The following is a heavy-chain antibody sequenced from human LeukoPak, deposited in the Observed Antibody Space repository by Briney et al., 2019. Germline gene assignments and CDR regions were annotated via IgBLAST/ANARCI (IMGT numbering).Heavy chain of an antibody. J-gene: IGHJ4*02. CDR3: AKDWPNYYESNGHYYRRDGDY. CDR1: GFTFSFYA. D-gene: IGHD3-22*01. CDR2: ISSKSDYT. V-gene: IGHV3-23*01. Sequence: PGGSLRLSCAASGFTFSFYAMSWVRQAPGKGLEWVSSISSKSDYTYYEDSVKGRFTVSRDNSKSTLYLQMNSLRAEDTAIYYCAKDWPNYYESNGHYYRRDGDYWGQGTLVTVPS.